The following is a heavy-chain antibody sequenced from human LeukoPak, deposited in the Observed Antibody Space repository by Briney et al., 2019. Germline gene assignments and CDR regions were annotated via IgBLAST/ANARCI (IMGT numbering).Heavy chain of an antibody. CDR3: ARGSTVEARGVAGFDC. J-gene: IGHJ4*02. CDR2: IYPDDSDT. V-gene: IGHV5-51*01. D-gene: IGHD3-10*01. CDR1: GYSFTTYW. Sequence: GQALKISCKGSGYSFTTYWIGWVRQMPGKGLEWMGIIYPDDSDTRYSPAFQGQVTISADRSISTACLQWSSMKASATAMYYCARGSTVEARGVAGFDCWGQGTLVTVSS.